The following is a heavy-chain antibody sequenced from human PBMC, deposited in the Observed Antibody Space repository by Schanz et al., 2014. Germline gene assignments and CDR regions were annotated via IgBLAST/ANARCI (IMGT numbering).Heavy chain of an antibody. CDR1: GYTFTSYD. CDR3: SKGRTFGR. J-gene: IGHJ4*02. Sequence: QVQLVQSGAEVKKPGASVKVSCKASGYTFTSYDINWVRQATGQGLEWMGRIIPNLDKTNYAQKFQGRVTMTADKSTSTVYMEVSGLRSEDAAVYYCSKGRTFGRWGQGTLVTVSS. CDR2: IIPNLDKT. D-gene: IGHD3-16*01. V-gene: IGHV1-69*09.